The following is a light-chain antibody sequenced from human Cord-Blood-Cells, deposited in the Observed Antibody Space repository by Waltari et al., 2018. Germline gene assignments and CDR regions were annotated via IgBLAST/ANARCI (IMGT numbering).Light chain of an antibody. CDR3: QSYDSSLSGSV. CDR2: GNS. J-gene: IGLJ2*01. CDR1: RSHHGAGYD. Sequence: QSVLTQPPSVSGAPGQRVTISCTGSRSHHGAGYDVTWYQQLPGTAPKLLIYGNSNRPSGVPDRFSGSKSGTSASLAITGLQAEDEADYYCQSYDSSLSGSVFGGGTKLTVL. V-gene: IGLV1-40*01.